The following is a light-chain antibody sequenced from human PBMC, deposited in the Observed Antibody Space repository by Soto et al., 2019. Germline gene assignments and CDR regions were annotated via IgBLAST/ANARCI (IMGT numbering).Light chain of an antibody. J-gene: IGKJ3*01. Sequence: EIVLTQSPGTLSLSPGERATLSCRASQNISSRYVAWYQQKPGQAPRLLIYGASSRATGIPDRFSGSGSGTDFTLTISSLQPEDFATYYCQQLNSYPPAFGPGTKVDI. CDR2: GAS. V-gene: IGKV3-20*01. CDR1: QNISSRY. CDR3: QQLNSYPPA.